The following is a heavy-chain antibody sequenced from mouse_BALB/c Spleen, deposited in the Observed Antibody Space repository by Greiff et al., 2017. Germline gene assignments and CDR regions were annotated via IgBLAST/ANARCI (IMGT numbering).Heavy chain of an antibody. CDR3: ARGDDGYLWYFDV. Sequence: EVQGVESGGGLVKPGGSLKLSCAASGFTFSDYYMYWVRQTPEKRLEWVATISDGGSYTYYPDSVKGRFTISRDNAKNNLYLQMSSLKSEDTAMYYCARGDDGYLWYFDVWGAGTTVTVSS. CDR1: GFTFSDYY. D-gene: IGHD2-3*01. CDR2: ISDGGSYT. V-gene: IGHV5-4*02. J-gene: IGHJ1*01.